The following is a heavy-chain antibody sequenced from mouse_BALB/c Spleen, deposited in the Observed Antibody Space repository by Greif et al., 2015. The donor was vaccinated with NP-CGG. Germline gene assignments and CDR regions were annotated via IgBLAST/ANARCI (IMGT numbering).Heavy chain of an antibody. CDR3: AIDDSSYFDF. V-gene: IGHV1-7*01. CDR2: INPSTGYT. CDR1: GYTFTSYW. J-gene: IGHJ1*01. D-gene: IGHD2-4*01. Sequence: VQLQQSGAELAKPGASVKMSCKASGYTFTSYWMHWVKQRPGQGLEWIGYINPSTGYTEYNQKFKDKATLTADKSSSTACLHLCILSAEVSSLYFVAIDDSSYFDFWGSGITFSVVS.